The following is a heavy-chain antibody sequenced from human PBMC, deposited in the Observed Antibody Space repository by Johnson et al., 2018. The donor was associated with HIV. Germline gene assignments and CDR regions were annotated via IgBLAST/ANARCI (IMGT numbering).Heavy chain of an antibody. J-gene: IGHJ3*02. V-gene: IGHV3-7*01. CDR2: IKHDGSEK. CDR3: VRRARDPSTWLGGSLNAFDI. CDR1: GFTFDDYD. Sequence: VQLVESGGDVVRPGGSLRLSCAASGFTFDDYDMTWVRQPPGTGLEWVANIKHDGSEKYYVDSVKGRFTISRDNAENSLYLQMRTLRVEDTAVYFCVRRARDPSTWLGGSLNAFDIWGQGTLVTVSS. D-gene: IGHD6-13*01.